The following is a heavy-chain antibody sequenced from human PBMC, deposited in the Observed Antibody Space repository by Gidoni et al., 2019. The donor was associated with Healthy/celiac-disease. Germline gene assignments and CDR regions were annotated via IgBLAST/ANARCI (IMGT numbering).Heavy chain of an antibody. CDR3: ARTWPRKGVVNGNYDFWSDGRVDI. CDR2: IYYSVST. Sequence: QLQLQESGPGLVKPSETLSLTCTVSGGSISSSSYYWGWIRQPPGKGLEWIGSIYYSVSTYYNPSLKSRVTISVDTSKNQFSLKLSSVTAADTAVYYCARTWPRKGVVNGNYDFWSDGRVDIWGQGTMVTVSS. D-gene: IGHD3-3*01. V-gene: IGHV4-39*01. J-gene: IGHJ3*02. CDR1: GGSISSSSYY.